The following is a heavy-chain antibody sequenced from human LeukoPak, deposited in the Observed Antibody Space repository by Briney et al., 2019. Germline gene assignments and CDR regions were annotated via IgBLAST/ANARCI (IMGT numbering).Heavy chain of an antibody. CDR3: ARDVISSDYEFDY. D-gene: IGHD4-17*01. V-gene: IGHV4-34*01. Sequence: PSETLSLTCAVYGGSFSGYYWSWIRQPPGKGLEWIGEINHSGSTNYNPSLKSRVTISVDTSKNQFSLKLSSVTAADTAVYYCARDVISSDYEFDYWGQGTLVTVSS. J-gene: IGHJ4*02. CDR1: GGSFSGYY. CDR2: INHSGST.